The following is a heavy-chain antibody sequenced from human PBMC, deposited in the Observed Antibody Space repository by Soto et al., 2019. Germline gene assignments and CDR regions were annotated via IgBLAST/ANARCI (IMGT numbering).Heavy chain of an antibody. J-gene: IGHJ5*02. D-gene: IGHD5-18*01. V-gene: IGHV4-31*03. CDR3: ARVVDTAMGAKDHNWFDP. Sequence: SETLSLTCTVSGGSISSGGYYWSWIRQHPGKGLEWIGYIYYSGSTYYNPSLKSRVTISVDTSKNQFSLKLSSVTAADTAVYYCARVVDTAMGAKDHNWFDPWGQGTLVTVSS. CDR1: GGSISSGGYY. CDR2: IYYSGST.